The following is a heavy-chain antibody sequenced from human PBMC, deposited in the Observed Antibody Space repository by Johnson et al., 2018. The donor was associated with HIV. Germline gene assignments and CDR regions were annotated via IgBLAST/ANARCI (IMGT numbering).Heavy chain of an antibody. D-gene: IGHD5-18*01. CDR1: GFTFSSYA. Sequence: VQLVESGGGVVQPGRSLRLSCAASGFTFSSYAMHWVRKAPGKGLEWVAVISYDGSNKYYADSVKGRFTISRDNSKNTLYLQMNSLRADDTAVYYCARLPSGYSRDGFNIWGQGTMVTVSS. CDR3: ARLPSGYSRDGFNI. J-gene: IGHJ3*02. CDR2: ISYDGSNK. V-gene: IGHV3-30*04.